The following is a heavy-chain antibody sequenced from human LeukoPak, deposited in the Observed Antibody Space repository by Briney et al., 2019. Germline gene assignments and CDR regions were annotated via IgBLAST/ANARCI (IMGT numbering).Heavy chain of an antibody. CDR1: GFTFSSYW. D-gene: IGHD6-13*01. Sequence: GGSLRLSCAASGFTFSSYWMSWVRQAPGKGLEWVANIKRDGSEKYYVDSVKGRFTISRDSAKNSLYLQMNSLRAEDTAVYYCARDLGVAVGTRRHDYWGQGTLVTVSS. CDR3: ARDLGVAVGTRRHDY. CDR2: IKRDGSEK. J-gene: IGHJ4*02. V-gene: IGHV3-7*01.